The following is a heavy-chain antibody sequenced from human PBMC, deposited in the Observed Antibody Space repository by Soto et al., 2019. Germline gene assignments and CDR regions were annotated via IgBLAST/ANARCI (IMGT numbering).Heavy chain of an antibody. V-gene: IGHV3-23*01. D-gene: IGHD3-22*01. CDR3: ARTYYYDSTGYYRTFDS. Sequence: EVHLLESGGALVQPGGSLRLSCAASGFTFSSYAMSWVRQAPGKGLEWVSVIGASGSSTFYTDSVKSRFTISRDNSKNTMYLQVNTLRAQDTAVYYCARTYYYDSTGYYRTFDSWGQGTLVTVSS. J-gene: IGHJ4*02. CDR2: IGASGSST. CDR1: GFTFSSYA.